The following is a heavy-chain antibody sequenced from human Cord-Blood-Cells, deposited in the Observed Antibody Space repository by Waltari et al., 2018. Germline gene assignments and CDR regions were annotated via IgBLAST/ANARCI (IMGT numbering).Heavy chain of an antibody. CDR3: TPGPMVFVDY. J-gene: IGHJ4*02. Sequence: EVQLVESGGGLVKPGGSLRLSCAASGFTFSNAWMSWVGQAPGKGLEWVGRIKSKTDGGTTDYAAPVKGIFTISREESKNTLYLQMNSLKTEDTAVYYCTPGPMVFVDYWGQGTLVTVSS. V-gene: IGHV3-15*01. CDR2: IKSKTDGGTT. D-gene: IGHD3-10*01. CDR1: GFTFSNAW.